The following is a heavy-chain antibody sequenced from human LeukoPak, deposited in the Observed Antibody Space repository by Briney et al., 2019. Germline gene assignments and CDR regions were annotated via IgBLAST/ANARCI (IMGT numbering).Heavy chain of an antibody. CDR3: AREVGGGYYGMDV. CDR1: GGSFSGYY. CDR2: INHSGST. V-gene: IGHV4-34*01. D-gene: IGHD2-15*01. J-gene: IGHJ6*02. Sequence: PSETLSLTCAVYGGSFSGYYWSWIRQPPGKGLEWIGKINHSGSTNHNPSLKSRVTISVDTSKNQFSLKLSSLTAADTAVYYCAREVGGGYYGMDVWGQGTTVTVSS.